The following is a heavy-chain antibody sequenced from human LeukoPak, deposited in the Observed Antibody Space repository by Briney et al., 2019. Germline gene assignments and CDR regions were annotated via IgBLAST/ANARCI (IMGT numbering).Heavy chain of an antibody. CDR3: ATYSSLNRREFQF. CDR2: IKTDGSEK. D-gene: IGHD3-22*01. Sequence: GGSLRLSCEGSGFTFSNYWMGWVRQAPGKGLQWVANIKTDGSEKYYVDSVKGRFTISRDNAKNSLYLQMNSLRAEDTAVYYCATYSSLNRREFQFWGQGTLLAVSS. CDR1: GFTFSNYW. V-gene: IGHV3-7*01. J-gene: IGHJ1*01.